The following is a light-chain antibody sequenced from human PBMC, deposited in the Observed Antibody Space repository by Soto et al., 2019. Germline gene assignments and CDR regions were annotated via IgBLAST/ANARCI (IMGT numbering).Light chain of an antibody. CDR3: KPYICWSET. J-gene: IGKJ1*01. Sequence: IVMTQSPATLSVSPGERATLSCRASQSVGSSLAWYQQKLGQVPRLLIYDASTRASGIPARFSGSGSGTEFTLTISSLHSFYLVVYYCKPYICWSETF. V-gene: IGKV3-15*01. CDR1: QSVGSS. CDR2: DAS.